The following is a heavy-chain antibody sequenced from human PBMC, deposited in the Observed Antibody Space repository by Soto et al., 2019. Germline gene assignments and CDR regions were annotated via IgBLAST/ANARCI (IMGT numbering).Heavy chain of an antibody. J-gene: IGHJ3*02. CDR1: GGSISSYY. CDR2: IYYSGST. CDR3: ASKVVAATWSDAFDI. V-gene: IGHV4-59*08. D-gene: IGHD2-15*01. Sequence: SETLSLTCTVSGGSISSYYWSWIRQPPGKGLEWIGYIYYSGSTNYNPSLKSRVTISVDTSKNQFSLKLSSVTAADTAVYYCASKVVAATWSDAFDIWGQGTMVTVSS.